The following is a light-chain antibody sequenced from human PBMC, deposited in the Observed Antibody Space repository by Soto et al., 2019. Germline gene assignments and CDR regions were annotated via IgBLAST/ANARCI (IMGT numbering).Light chain of an antibody. J-gene: IGKJ1*01. V-gene: IGKV1-8*01. Sequence: IRVAQSPSSFPGSTGGRGTITCRASQGISSYLAWYQQKPGKAPKLLIYAASTLQSGVPSRFSGSRSGPDFTLTISSLQPEDFATYYCQQSYSSPPTFGQGTKVDIK. CDR2: AAS. CDR1: QGISSY. CDR3: QQSYSSPPT.